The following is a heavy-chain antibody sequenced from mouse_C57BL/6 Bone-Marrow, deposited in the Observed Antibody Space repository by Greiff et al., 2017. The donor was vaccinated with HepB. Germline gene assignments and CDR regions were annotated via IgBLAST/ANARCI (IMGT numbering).Heavy chain of an antibody. CDR2: ISGGGGNT. D-gene: IGHD4-1*02. J-gene: IGHJ3*01. CDR1: GFTFSSYT. Sequence: EVNVVESGGGLVKPGGSLKLSCAASGFTFSSYTMSWVRQTPEKRLEWVATISGGGGNTYYPDSVKGRFTISRDNAKNTLYLQMSSLRSEDTALYYCARLNWEGAYWGQGTLVTVSA. CDR3: ARLNWEGAY. V-gene: IGHV5-9*01.